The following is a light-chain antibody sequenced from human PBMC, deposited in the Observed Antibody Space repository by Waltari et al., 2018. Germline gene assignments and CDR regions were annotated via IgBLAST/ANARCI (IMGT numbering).Light chain of an antibody. V-gene: IGKV3-11*01. CDR3: QQRSTWPPVT. CDR1: QSVSTY. J-gene: IGKJ5*01. CDR2: DAA. Sequence: EIVLTQSPATLSLSPWERATLSCRASQSVSTYLAWYQQQPGQSPRLLMYDAANRATGIPARFSGSGSGTEFTLTISSLEPEDFAVYYCQQRSTWPPVTFGQGTRLEIK.